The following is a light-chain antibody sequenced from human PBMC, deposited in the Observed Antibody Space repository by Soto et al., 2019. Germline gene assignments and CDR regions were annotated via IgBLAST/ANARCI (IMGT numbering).Light chain of an antibody. CDR2: DVS. J-gene: IGLJ2*01. CDR1: SSDVGGYNY. V-gene: IGLV2-14*01. CDR3: SSYRSSTTDVV. Sequence: QSALTQPASVSGSPGQSITISCTGTSSDVGGYNYVSWYQQHPGKAPKLMIYDVSRRPSGVSNRFSGSKSGNTASLTISGLQAEDEADYYCSSYRSSTTDVVFGGGTKLTVL.